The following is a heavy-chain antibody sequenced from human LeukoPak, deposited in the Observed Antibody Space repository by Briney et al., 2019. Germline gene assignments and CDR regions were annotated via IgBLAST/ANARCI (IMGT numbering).Heavy chain of an antibody. CDR1: GFTFSSYW. J-gene: IGHJ4*02. CDR3: AREEGIAAAAYFDY. V-gene: IGHV3-7*01. D-gene: IGHD6-13*01. CDR2: IKQDGSEK. Sequence: GGSLRLSCAASGFTFSSYWMSWVRQAPGKGLEWVANIKQDGSEKCYVDSVKGRFTISRDNAKNSLYLQMNSLRAEDTAVYYCAREEGIAAAAYFDYWGQGTLVTVSS.